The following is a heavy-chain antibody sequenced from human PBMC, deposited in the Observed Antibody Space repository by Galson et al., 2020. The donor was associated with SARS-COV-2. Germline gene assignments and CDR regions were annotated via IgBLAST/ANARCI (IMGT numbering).Heavy chain of an antibody. Sequence: ASVKVSCKASGYTFTGYYMHWVRQAPGQGLEWMGWINPNSGGTNYAQKFQGWVTMTRDTSISTAYMELSRLRSDYTAVYYCARESSSRDGDYYYYMDVWGKGTTVTVSS. V-gene: IGHV1-2*04. CDR2: INPNSGGT. CDR3: ARESSSRDGDYYYYMDV. J-gene: IGHJ6*03. CDR1: GYTFTGYY. D-gene: IGHD2-2*01.